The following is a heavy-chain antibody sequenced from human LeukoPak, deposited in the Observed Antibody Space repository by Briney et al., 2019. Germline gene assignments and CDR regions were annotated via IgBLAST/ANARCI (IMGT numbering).Heavy chain of an antibody. CDR1: GYTFTSYG. V-gene: IGHV1-18*01. J-gene: IGHJ4*02. CDR3: ARDSYYDFWSGYIIDY. D-gene: IGHD3-3*01. Sequence: GASVKVSCKASGYTFTSYGISWVRQAPGQGLEWMGWISAYNGNTNYAQKLQGRLTMTTDTSTSTAYMELRSLRSDDTAVYYCARDSYYDFWSGYIIDYWGQGTLVTVSS. CDR2: ISAYNGNT.